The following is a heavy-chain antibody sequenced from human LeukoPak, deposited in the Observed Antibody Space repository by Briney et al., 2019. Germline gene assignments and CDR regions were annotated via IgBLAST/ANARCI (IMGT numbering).Heavy chain of an antibody. J-gene: IGHJ4*02. V-gene: IGHV3-30*18. CDR3: AKEGYDSSGSFDY. CDR1: GFTFSTYG. Sequence: PGGPLRLSCAASGFTFSTYGMHWVRQAPGKGLEWVAVLSYDGSNTYYADSVKGRFTISRDKSKNTLYLQMNSLRAEDTAVYYCAKEGYDSSGSFDYWGQGTLVTVSS. CDR2: LSYDGSNT. D-gene: IGHD3-22*01.